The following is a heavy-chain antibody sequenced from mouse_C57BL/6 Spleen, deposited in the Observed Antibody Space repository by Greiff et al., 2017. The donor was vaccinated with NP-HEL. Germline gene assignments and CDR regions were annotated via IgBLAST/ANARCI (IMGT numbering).Heavy chain of an antibody. V-gene: IGHV5-16*01. CDR2: INYDGSST. CDR3: ARDESSSYAMDY. CDR1: GFTFSDYY. Sequence: EVQLVESEGGLVQPGSSMKLSCTASGFTFSDYYMAWVRQVPEKGLEWVANINYDGSSTYYLDSLKSRFIISRDNAKNILYLQMSSLKSEDTATYYCARDESSSYAMDYWGQGTSVTVSS. J-gene: IGHJ4*01. D-gene: IGHD1-1*01.